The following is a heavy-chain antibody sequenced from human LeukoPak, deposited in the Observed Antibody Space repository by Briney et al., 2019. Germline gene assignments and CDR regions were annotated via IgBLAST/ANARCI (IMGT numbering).Heavy chain of an antibody. D-gene: IGHD3-22*01. CDR1: GYSISSGYY. CDR2: IYYSATT. CDR3: ARDRYDSSGYHGMDV. V-gene: IGHV4-38-2*02. J-gene: IGHJ6*02. Sequence: PSETLSLTCSVSGYSISSGYYWNWIRQPPGKGLEWIGNIYYSATTDYNPSLKSRLTMSVDTSKNHFSLKLSSVTAADTAVYYCARDRYDSSGYHGMDVWGQGTTVTVSS.